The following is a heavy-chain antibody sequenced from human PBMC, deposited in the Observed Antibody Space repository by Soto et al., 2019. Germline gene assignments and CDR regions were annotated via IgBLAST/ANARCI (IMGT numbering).Heavy chain of an antibody. CDR1: GGSISSYY. D-gene: IGHD2-21*02. CDR2: IYYSGST. CDR3: ARAPGYCGGDCFNWFDP. Sequence: QVQLQESGPGLVKPSETLSLTCTVSGGSISSYYWSWIRQPPGKGLVWIGYIYYSGSTNYNPSLKSRVPISVDTSKNQFSLKLSSVTAADTAVYYCARAPGYCGGDCFNWFDPWGQGTLVTVSS. J-gene: IGHJ5*02. V-gene: IGHV4-59*01.